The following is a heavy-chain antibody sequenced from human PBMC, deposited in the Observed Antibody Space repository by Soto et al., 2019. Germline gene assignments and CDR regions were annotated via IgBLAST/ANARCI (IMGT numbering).Heavy chain of an antibody. CDR1: GFTFSSYA. V-gene: IGHV3-30-3*01. J-gene: IGHJ4*02. CDR3: ARDGGWLKGYFDY. Sequence: QVQLVESGGGVVQPGRSLRLSCAASGFTFSSYAMHWVRQAPGKGLEWVAVISYDGSNKYYADSVKGRFTISRDNSKNTLYLQMNSLRAEDTAVYYCARDGGWLKGYFDYWGKGTLVTVSS. CDR2: ISYDGSNK. D-gene: IGHD3-22*01.